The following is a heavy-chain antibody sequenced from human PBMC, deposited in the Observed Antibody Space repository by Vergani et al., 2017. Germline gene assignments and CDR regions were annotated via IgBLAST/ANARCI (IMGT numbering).Heavy chain of an antibody. CDR3: ARVNTETDGHLYYYYYMDV. D-gene: IGHD4-11*01. CDR2: IDHTGRP. CDR1: GGSFTSYH. J-gene: IGHJ6*03. Sequence: QVQLQQWGGGLFKPSETLSLTCVVNGGSFTSYHWTWIRQSPGEGLEWVGDIDHTGRPDYNPSRKSRLTMSVDKSRNQFSLTLNSVTATDTAIYFCARVNTETDGHLYYYYYMDVWGQGTAVTVS. V-gene: IGHV4-34*01.